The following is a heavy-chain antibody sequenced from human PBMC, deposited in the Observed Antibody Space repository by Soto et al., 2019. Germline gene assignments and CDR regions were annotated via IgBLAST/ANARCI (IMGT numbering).Heavy chain of an antibody. CDR2: ISGNGGST. Sequence: GGSLRLSCAASGFTFSNQAMSWVRHAPGKGLEWVSAISGNGGSTYYAGSVKGRFSISRDNSKNTLYLQMNSLRAEDTAVYYCGPQILWFGELPNFDSWGQGTLVTVSS. CDR1: GFTFSNQA. J-gene: IGHJ4*02. CDR3: GPQILWFGELPNFDS. V-gene: IGHV3-23*01. D-gene: IGHD3-10*01.